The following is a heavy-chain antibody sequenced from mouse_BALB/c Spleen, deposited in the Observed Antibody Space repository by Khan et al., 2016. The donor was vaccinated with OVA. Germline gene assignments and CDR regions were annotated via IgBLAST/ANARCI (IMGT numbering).Heavy chain of an antibody. D-gene: IGHD2-14*01. J-gene: IGHJ2*01. V-gene: IGHV3-2*02. Sequence: EVKLLESGPGLVKPSQSLSLTCTVTGYSITSDYAWTWIRQFPGDKLEWMGYISYSGSTSYNPSLKSRISITRDTSKNRFFLQLSSVTTEDTATYYCAGSRFYYRDSYCDYWGQGTTLTVAS. CDR1: GYSITSDYA. CDR2: ISYSGST. CDR3: AGSRFYYRDSYCDY.